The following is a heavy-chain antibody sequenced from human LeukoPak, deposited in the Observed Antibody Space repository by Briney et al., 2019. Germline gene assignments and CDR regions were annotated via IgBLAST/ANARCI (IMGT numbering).Heavy chain of an antibody. CDR2: INPSTGRT. CDR3: ARVPPTVTSRNNWFDP. J-gene: IGHJ5*02. CDR1: GYTFTGYY. V-gene: IGHV1-2*02. D-gene: IGHD4-17*01. Sequence: ASVKVSCKASGYTFTGYYMQWVRQAPGQGLEWVGWINPSTGRTKNAQKFQGRVTMTTDTSISTAYMELRRLRSDDTAMYYCARVPPTVTSRNNWFDPWGQGTLVTVSS.